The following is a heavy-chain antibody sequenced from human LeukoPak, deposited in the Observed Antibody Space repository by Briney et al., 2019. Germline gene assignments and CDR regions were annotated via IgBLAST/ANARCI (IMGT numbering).Heavy chain of an antibody. J-gene: IGHJ4*02. D-gene: IGHD3-22*01. CDR1: GGSISSGDYY. CDR2: IYYSGST. Sequence: SQTLSLTYTVSGGSISSGDYYWSWIRQPPGKGLEWIGYIYYSGSTYYNPSLKSRVTISVDTSKNQFSLKPSSVTAADTAVYYCARDAPYYYDSSGSGGDYWGQGTLVTVSS. V-gene: IGHV4-30-4*08. CDR3: ARDAPYYYDSSGSGGDY.